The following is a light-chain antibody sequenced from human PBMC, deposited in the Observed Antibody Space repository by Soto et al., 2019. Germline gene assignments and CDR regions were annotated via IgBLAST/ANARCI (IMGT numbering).Light chain of an antibody. J-gene: IGKJ3*01. CDR2: GAS. Sequence: EIVLTQSPGTLSLSPGERATLSCRASQSVDSNSLAWYQQQHGQAPSLLMYGASNRATGVPDRFSVRGSGTDFTLTISSLEPEDFAVYYCEQFDLSPPMFTFGPGTNVDAK. CDR1: QSVDSNS. CDR3: EQFDLSPPMFT. V-gene: IGKV3-20*01.